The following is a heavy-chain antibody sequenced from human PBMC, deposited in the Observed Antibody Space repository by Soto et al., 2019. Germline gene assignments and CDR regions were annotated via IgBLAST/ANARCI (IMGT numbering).Heavy chain of an antibody. CDR3: ALGGYNYGRPFDF. Sequence: PETLSLTCNVSGVSISTFHLSWIRHPPGKGLKCIGYIYYSGNYYNPSLTSRVSMSLDKSNNHFTLHLKSVTAADTALYFCALGGYNYGRPFDFWGQGTRVTVSS. CDR1: GVSISTFH. D-gene: IGHD5-18*01. V-gene: IGHV4-59*01. J-gene: IGHJ4*02. CDR2: IYYSGN.